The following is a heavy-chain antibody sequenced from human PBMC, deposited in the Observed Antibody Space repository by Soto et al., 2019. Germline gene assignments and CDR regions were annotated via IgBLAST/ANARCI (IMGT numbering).Heavy chain of an antibody. D-gene: IGHD2-2*01. Sequence: QVQLVQSGAEVKKPGSSVKVSCKASGGTFSSYAISWVRQAPGQGLEWMGGIIPIFGTANYAQKFQGRVTITADESTSTAYMELSSLRSEDTAVYYCARYAFFPQPSEGGFDYWGQGPLVTVSS. J-gene: IGHJ4*02. V-gene: IGHV1-69*01. CDR3: ARYAFFPQPSEGGFDY. CDR1: GGTFSSYA. CDR2: IIPIFGTA.